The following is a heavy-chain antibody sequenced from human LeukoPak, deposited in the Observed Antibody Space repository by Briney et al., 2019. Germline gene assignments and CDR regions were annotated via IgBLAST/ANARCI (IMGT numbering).Heavy chain of an antibody. D-gene: IGHD2-2*01. J-gene: IGHJ4*02. CDR2: ISWNSGSI. CDR1: GFTFDDYA. Sequence: PGRSLRLFCAASGFTFDDYAMPWVRQAPGKGLEWVSGISWNSGSIGYADSVKGRFTISRDNAKNSLYLQMNSLRAEDTALYYCAKGSVPAGLFLFDYWGQGTLVTVSS. CDR3: AKGSVPAGLFLFDY. V-gene: IGHV3-9*01.